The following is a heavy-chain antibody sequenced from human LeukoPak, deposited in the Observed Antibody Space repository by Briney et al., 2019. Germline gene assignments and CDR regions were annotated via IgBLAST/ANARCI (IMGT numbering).Heavy chain of an antibody. J-gene: IGHJ5*01. Sequence: GRSLRLSCAASGFINNYAMHWVRLAPGKGLEWVAVISYDGINKYYADSMEGRFTISRDISGNTLYLQMNSLRPEDTAVYYCARAFCGGDCYSEFDSWGQGTLVTVSS. D-gene: IGHD2-21*02. CDR3: ARAFCGGDCYSEFDS. V-gene: IGHV3-30-3*01. CDR2: ISYDGINK. CDR1: GFINNYA.